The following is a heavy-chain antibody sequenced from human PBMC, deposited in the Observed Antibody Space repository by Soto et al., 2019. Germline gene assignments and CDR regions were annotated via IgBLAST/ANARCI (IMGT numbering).Heavy chain of an antibody. Sequence: EVQLLESGGGLVQPGGSLRLSCAASGFTFSAYAMSWVRQAPGKGLEWVSSIHGGGGGTFYADSVKGRFTISRDNSRNTLFLQMNSLRADDTAVYYCARDAVSENGQWDWFDHWCQGTLVT. CDR2: IHGGGGGT. CDR1: GFTFSAYA. D-gene: IGHD6-19*01. CDR3: ARDAVSENGQWDWFDH. V-gene: IGHV3-23*01. J-gene: IGHJ5*02.